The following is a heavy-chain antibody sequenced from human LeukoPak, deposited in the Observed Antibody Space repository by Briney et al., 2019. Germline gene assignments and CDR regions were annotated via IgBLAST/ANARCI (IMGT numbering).Heavy chain of an antibody. CDR1: GYTFTGYY. Sequence: GASVKVSCKASGYTFTGYYMHWVRQAPGQGLEWMGWINPNSGGTNYAQKFQGRVTMTRDTSISTAYMELSRLRSDDTAVYYCARVFNYDLSSAYYIGYWGLGSLVTVSS. D-gene: IGHD3-3*01. V-gene: IGHV1-2*02. CDR3: ARVFNYDLSSAYYIGY. J-gene: IGHJ4*02. CDR2: INPNSGGT.